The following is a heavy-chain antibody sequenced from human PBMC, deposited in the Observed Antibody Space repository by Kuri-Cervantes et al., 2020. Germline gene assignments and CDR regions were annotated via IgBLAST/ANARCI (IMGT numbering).Heavy chain of an antibody. CDR1: GGSVSSGSYY. J-gene: IGHJ5*02. Sequence: ESLKISCTVSGGSVSSGSYYWSWIRQPPGKGLEWIGYIYYSGSTNYNPSLKSRVTISVDTSKNQFSLKLSSVTAADTAVYYCARRDTYYDFWSGYYYSTIRGWFDPWGQGTLVTVSS. CDR2: IYYSGST. D-gene: IGHD3-3*01. V-gene: IGHV4-61*01. CDR3: ARRDTYYDFWSGYYYSTIRGWFDP.